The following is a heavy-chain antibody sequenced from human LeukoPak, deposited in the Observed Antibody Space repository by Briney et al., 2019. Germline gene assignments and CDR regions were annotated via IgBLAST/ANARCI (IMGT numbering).Heavy chain of an antibody. V-gene: IGHV3-48*01. D-gene: IGHD3-22*01. J-gene: IGHJ4*02. CDR3: AREDRYYDSSGPDY. CDR1: GFTVSSNY. Sequence: GGSLRLSCAASGFTVSSNYMSWVRQAPGKGLEWVSYISSSSSTIYYADSVKGRFTISRDNAKNSLYLQMNSLRAEDTAVYYCAREDRYYDSSGPDYWGQGTLVTVSS. CDR2: ISSSSSTI.